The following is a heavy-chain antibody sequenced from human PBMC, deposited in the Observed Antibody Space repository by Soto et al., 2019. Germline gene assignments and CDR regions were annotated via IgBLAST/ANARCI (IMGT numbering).Heavy chain of an antibody. V-gene: IGHV3-30*18. Sequence: VQLVESGGGVVQPGRSLRLSCAASGFTFSDYAMHWVRQAPGKGLEWVAVVSHDGRNTHYADSVKGRFTISRDRSKNPVSLEMTSLRAEDTAVYYCAKGGRQWLVTSDFNYWGQGALVTVSS. CDR3: AKGGRQWLVTSDFNY. CDR2: VSHDGRNT. J-gene: IGHJ4*02. CDR1: GFTFSDYA. D-gene: IGHD6-19*01.